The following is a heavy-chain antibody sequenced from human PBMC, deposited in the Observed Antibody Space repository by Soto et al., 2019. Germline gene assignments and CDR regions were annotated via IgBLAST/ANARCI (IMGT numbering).Heavy chain of an antibody. Sequence: PSETLSLTCTVSGGSISSGDYYWSWIRQPPGKGLEWIGYIYYSGSTYYNPSLKSRVTISVDTSKNQFSLKLNSVTAADTAVFYCARVTRGDSIITFSLRGMDVWGQGTTVTVSS. CDR1: GGSISSGDYY. J-gene: IGHJ6*02. CDR2: IYYSGST. CDR3: ARVTRGDSIITFSLRGMDV. V-gene: IGHV4-30-4*01. D-gene: IGHD2-21*02.